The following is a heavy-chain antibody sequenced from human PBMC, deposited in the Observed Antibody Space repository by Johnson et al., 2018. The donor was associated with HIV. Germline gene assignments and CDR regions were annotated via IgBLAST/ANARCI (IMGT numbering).Heavy chain of an antibody. D-gene: IGHD6-13*01. J-gene: IGHJ3*01. CDR1: GLTFSDYY. CDR2: ISYDGSNK. Sequence: QVQLVESGGGLVKPGGSLRLSCAAPGLTFSDYYMTWIRQAPGKGLEWVAVISYDGSNKYYADSVKGRFTISRDTSKNTLYLQMSSLKVEDTALYYCARDGESQQLPLGDALDVWGRGTMVIVSS. V-gene: IGHV3-30*14. CDR3: ARDGESQQLPLGDALDV.